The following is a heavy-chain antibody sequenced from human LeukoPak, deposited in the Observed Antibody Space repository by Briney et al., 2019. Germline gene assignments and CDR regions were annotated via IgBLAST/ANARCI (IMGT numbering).Heavy chain of an antibody. J-gene: IGHJ4*02. CDR2: IKQDGSKK. V-gene: IGHV3-7*01. Sequence: GGSLRLSCAASGFTFSSYWMSWVRQAPGKGLEWVANIKQDGSKKNYVDSVKGRFTISRDNAKNSLYLQMTSLGVEHTAVYYCARFISLGGWGQGAPVTASS. CDR3: ARFISLGG. D-gene: IGHD3-10*01. CDR1: GFTFSSYW.